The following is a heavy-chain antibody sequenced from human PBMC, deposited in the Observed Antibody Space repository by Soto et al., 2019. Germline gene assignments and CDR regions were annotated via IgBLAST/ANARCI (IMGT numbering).Heavy chain of an antibody. V-gene: IGHV3-30*18. CDR3: AKDANYYGSGEVDY. J-gene: IGHJ4*02. CDR1: GFTFSSYG. D-gene: IGHD3-10*01. Sequence: QVQLVESGGGVVQPGRSLRLSCAASGFTFSSYGMHWVRQAPGKGLEWVAVISYDGSNKYYADSVKGRFTISRDNSKNTLYLQMNSLRAEDTAVYYCAKDANYYGSGEVDYWGQGTLVTVSS. CDR2: ISYDGSNK.